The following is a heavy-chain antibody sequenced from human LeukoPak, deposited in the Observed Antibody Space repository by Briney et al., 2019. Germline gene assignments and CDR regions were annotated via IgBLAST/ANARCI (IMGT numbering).Heavy chain of an antibody. CDR3: VRRRKLEGFDY. Sequence: PSETLSLTCTVSGCSISSSSYYWGWIRQPPGKGLEWIGSIYYSGSTYYNPSLKSRVIISVDTSKNQFSLKLSSVTAADTAVYYCVRRRKLEGFDYWGQGTLVTVSS. V-gene: IGHV4-39*01. CDR1: GCSISSSSYY. J-gene: IGHJ4*02. D-gene: IGHD1-1*01. CDR2: IYYSGST.